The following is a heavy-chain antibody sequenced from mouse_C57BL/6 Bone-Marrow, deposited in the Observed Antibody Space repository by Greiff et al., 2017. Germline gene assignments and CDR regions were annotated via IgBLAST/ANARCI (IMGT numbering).Heavy chain of an antibody. CDR1: GFTFSSYG. Sequence: EVQLVESGGDLVKPGGSLKLSCAASGFTFSSYGMSWVRQTPDKRLEWVATISSGGSYTYYPDSVKGRFTISSDNAKNPLYLQMSSLKSEDTAMYYCARQGDGSDWYFDVWGTGTTVTVSS. V-gene: IGHV5-6*01. CDR3: ARQGDGSDWYFDV. CDR2: ISSGGSYT. J-gene: IGHJ1*03.